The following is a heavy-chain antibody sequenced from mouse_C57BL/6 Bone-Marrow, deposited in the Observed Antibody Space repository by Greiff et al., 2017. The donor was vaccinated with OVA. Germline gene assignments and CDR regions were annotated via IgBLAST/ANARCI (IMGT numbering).Heavy chain of an antibody. J-gene: IGHJ4*01. CDR1: GYTFTSYW. CDR2: IDPSDSYT. CDR3: ASYDPYY. D-gene: IGHD2-3*01. V-gene: IGHV1-59*01. Sequence: QVQLQQPGAELVRPGTSVKLSCKASGYTFTSYWMHWVKQRPGQGLEWIGVIDPSDSYTNYNQKFKGKATLTVATSSSTAYMQLTILTSADSAVYYCASYDPYYWGQGTSVTVSS.